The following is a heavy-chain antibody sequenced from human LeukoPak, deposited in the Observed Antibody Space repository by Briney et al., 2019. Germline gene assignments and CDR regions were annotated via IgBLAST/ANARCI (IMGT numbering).Heavy chain of an antibody. CDR3: ARDVPAPGYSSSWYALGWFDP. V-gene: IGHV4-61*02. CDR2: IYTSGST. J-gene: IGHJ5*02. Sequence: SQTLSLTCTVSGGSISSGSYYWSWIRQPAGKGLEWIGRIYTSGSTNYNPSLKSRVTLSLDTSKNQFSLKLTSVTAADTAVYYCARDVPAPGYSSSWYALGWFDPWGQGTLVTVSS. CDR1: GGSISSGSYY. D-gene: IGHD6-13*01.